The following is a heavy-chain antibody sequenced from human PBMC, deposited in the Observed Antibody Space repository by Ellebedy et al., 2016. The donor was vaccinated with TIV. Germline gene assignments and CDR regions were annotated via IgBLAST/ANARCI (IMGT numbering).Heavy chain of an antibody. V-gene: IGHV1-69*04. CDR3: AADYGDYIVED. CDR1: GGTFSSYA. J-gene: IGHJ4*02. CDR2: LNPLLGTA. Sequence: ASVKVSCKASGGTFSSYAISWVRQAPGQGLEWMGRLNPLLGTANYAQKFQGRVTITADRSTNTDYMELSSLRSEDTAMYYCAADYGDYIVEDWGQGTLITVSS. D-gene: IGHD4-17*01.